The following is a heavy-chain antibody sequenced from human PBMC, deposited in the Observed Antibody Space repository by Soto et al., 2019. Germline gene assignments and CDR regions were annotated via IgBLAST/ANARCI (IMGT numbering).Heavy chain of an antibody. Sequence: PGGSLRLSCAASGFTFSDHYMDWVRQAPGKGLEWVGRTRNKANSYTTEYAASVKGRFTISRDDSKNSLYLQMNSLKTEDTAVYYCARSIAVAGTYFDYWGQGTLVTVSS. J-gene: IGHJ4*02. CDR1: GFTFSDHY. D-gene: IGHD6-19*01. CDR2: TRNKANSYTT. V-gene: IGHV3-72*01. CDR3: ARSIAVAGTYFDY.